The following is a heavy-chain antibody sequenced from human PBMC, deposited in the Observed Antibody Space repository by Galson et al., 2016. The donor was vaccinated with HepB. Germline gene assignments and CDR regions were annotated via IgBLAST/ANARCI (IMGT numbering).Heavy chain of an antibody. CDR2: INNNGDTT. J-gene: IGHJ4*02. CDR3: AKGNGYNYRLSFEY. Sequence: SLRLSCAASGFTFSSYGMTWVRQAPGKGLEWVAVINNNGDTTHFTDSVKGRFTISRDNSKNMLFLEMNGLRVEDTAIYFCAKGNGYNYRLSFEYWGQGTLVTVSS. D-gene: IGHD5-24*01. CDR1: GFTFSSYG. V-gene: IGHV3-23*01.